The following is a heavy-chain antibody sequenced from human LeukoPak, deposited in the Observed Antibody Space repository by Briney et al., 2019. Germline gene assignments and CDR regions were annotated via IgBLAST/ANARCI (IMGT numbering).Heavy chain of an antibody. D-gene: IGHD3-10*01. V-gene: IGHV3-15*01. CDR1: GFTFSNAW. J-gene: IGHJ4*02. Sequence: GGSLRLSCAASGFTFSNAWMTWVRQAPGKGLEWVGRIKSKTDVGTTDYAAPVKGRFTISRDDSKNTLYLQMNSLKTEDTAVYYCTTVAITMVRGVIIITRSFDYWGQGTLVTVSS. CDR3: TTVAITMVRGVIIITRSFDY. CDR2: IKSKTDVGTT.